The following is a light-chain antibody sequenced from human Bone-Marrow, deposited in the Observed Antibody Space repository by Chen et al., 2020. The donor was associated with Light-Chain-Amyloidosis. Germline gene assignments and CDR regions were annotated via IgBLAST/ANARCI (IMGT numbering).Light chain of an antibody. CDR1: NIGSTS. J-gene: IGLJ3*02. Sequence: SYVLTPPSSVSVAPGQTAPIPCGGNNIGSTSVHWYQQTPGQAPLLVVYDDSDRPSGIPERLSGSNSGNTATLTISRVEAGDEADYYCQVWDRSNDRPVFGGGTKLTVL. V-gene: IGLV3-21*02. CDR3: QVWDRSNDRPV. CDR2: DDS.